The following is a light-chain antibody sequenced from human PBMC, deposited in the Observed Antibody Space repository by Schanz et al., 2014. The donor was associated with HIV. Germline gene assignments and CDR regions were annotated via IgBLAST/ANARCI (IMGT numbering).Light chain of an antibody. CDR2: GVF. CDR3: SSLSTSGAPL. Sequence: QSALTQPASVSGSPGQSITLSCAGSSSDIGDDNYVSWYQQHPGKAPKVVVYGVFDRPSGVSNRFSGSKSGNTASLTIFXXXPEDEADYYCSSLSTSGAPLFGTGTKLTVL. CDR1: SSDIGDDNY. V-gene: IGLV2-14*03. J-gene: IGLJ1*01.